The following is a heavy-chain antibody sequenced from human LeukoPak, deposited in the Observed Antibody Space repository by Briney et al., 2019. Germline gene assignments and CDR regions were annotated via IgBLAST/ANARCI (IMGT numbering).Heavy chain of an antibody. CDR2: ISSNGGST. Sequence: PGGSLRLSCAASGFTFSSYAMHWVRQAPGKGLEYVSAISSNGGSTYYANSVKGRFTISRDNSKNTLYLQMGSLRAEDMAVYYCARKDFGYWGQGTLVTVSS. CDR1: GFTFSSYA. J-gene: IGHJ4*02. CDR3: ARKDFGY. V-gene: IGHV3-64*01.